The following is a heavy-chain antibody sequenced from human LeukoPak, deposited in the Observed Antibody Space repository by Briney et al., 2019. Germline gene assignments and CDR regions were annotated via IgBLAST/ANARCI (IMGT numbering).Heavy chain of an antibody. D-gene: IGHD4-17*01. CDR1: GSTFSSYW. CDR2: INSDARNT. J-gene: IGHJ4*02. Sequence: GGSLRLSCAASGSTFSSYWMYWVRQAPGKGLVWVSRINSDARNTNYADSVQGRFTISRDNAKNTLYLQMNSLRAEDTAVYYCANNYGDYFDYWGQGTLVTVSS. V-gene: IGHV3-74*01. CDR3: ANNYGDYFDY.